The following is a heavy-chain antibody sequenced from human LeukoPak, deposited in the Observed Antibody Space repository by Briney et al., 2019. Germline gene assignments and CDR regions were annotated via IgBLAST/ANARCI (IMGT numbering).Heavy chain of an antibody. V-gene: IGHV3-7*01. D-gene: IGHD3-22*01. Sequence: QPGGSLRLSCAASGFTFSSYWMSWVRQAPGKGLEWVANIKQDGSEKYYVDSVKGRFTISRDNAKNSLYLQMNSLGAEDTAVYYCARSPTYYYDSSGYYDYWGQGTLVTVSS. CDR2: IKQDGSEK. CDR1: GFTFSSYW. J-gene: IGHJ4*02. CDR3: ARSPTYYYDSSGYYDY.